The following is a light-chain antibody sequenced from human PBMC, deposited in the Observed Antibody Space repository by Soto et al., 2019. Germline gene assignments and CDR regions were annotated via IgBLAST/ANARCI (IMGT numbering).Light chain of an antibody. J-gene: IGLJ2*01. V-gene: IGLV1-51*01. CDR2: DNN. CDR1: SSNIGNNY. Sequence: QSVLTQPPSVSAAPGQKVTISCSGSSSNIGNNYVSWYQQLPGTAPKLLIYDNNKRPSGIPDRFSGSKSDTSATLGITGLQTGDEADYYCGTWDSSLSDVVFGGGTKVTVL. CDR3: GTWDSSLSDVV.